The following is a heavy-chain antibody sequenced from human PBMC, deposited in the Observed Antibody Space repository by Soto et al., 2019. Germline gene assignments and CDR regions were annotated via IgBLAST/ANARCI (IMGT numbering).Heavy chain of an antibody. J-gene: IGHJ6*02. CDR1: GGSISSSNW. Sequence: QVQLQESGPGLVKPSGTLSLTCAISGGSISSSNWWSWVRQPPGKGLEWIGEIYHSGSTNYNPSLKSRVTISVDKSKNQCSLKLSSVTAADTAVYYCARDLPYYGSGSDYGLDVWGQGTTVTVSS. CDR2: IYHSGST. CDR3: ARDLPYYGSGSDYGLDV. V-gene: IGHV4-4*02. D-gene: IGHD3-10*01.